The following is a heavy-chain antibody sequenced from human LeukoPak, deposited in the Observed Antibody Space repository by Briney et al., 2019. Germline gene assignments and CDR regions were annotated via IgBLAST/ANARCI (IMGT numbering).Heavy chain of an antibody. V-gene: IGHV1-3*01. J-gene: IGHJ4*02. CDR2: INAGNGNT. CDR1: GGTFSSYA. D-gene: IGHD5-18*01. CDR3: ARDRYSYGYGLADY. Sequence: ASVKVSCKASGGTFSSYAISWVRQAPGQRLEWMGWINAGNGNTKYSQKFQGRVTITRDTSASTAYMELSSLRSEDTAVYYCARDRYSYGYGLADYWGQGTLVTVSS.